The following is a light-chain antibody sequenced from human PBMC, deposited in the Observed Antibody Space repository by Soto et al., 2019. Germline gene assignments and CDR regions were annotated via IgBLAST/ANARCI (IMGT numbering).Light chain of an antibody. CDR1: QSVSSN. J-gene: IGKJ5*01. CDR2: GAS. CDR3: QQRSNWLIT. Sequence: DIVLTQAPGTLSLSPGERAALSWRASQSVSSNLAWYQQKPGQAPRLLIYGASSRATGIPARFSGSGSGTDFTLTISSLEPEDFAVYYCQQRSNWLITFGQGTRLEI. V-gene: IGKV3-11*01.